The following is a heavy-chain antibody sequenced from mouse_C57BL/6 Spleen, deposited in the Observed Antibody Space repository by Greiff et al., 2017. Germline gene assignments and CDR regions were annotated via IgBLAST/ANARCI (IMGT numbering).Heavy chain of an antibody. CDR3: ARGDYDGALYAMDY. J-gene: IGHJ4*01. D-gene: IGHD2-4*01. CDR2: INPGSGGT. Sequence: QVHVKQSGAELVRPGTSVKVSCKASGYAFTNYLIEWVKQRPGQGLEWIGVINPGSGGTNYNEKFKGKATLTADKSSSTAYMQLSSLTSEDSAVYFCARGDYDGALYAMDYWGQGTSVTVAS. V-gene: IGHV1-54*01. CDR1: GYAFTNYL.